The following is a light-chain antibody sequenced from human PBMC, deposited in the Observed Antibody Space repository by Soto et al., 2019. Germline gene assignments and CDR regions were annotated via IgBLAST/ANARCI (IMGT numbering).Light chain of an antibody. V-gene: IGKV1-5*03. J-gene: IGKJ5*01. CDR1: QSISNW. Sequence: DIQMTQSPSTLSASVGDRVTITCRASQSISNWLAWYQQKPGKAPKLMIYKASSLESGVPSRFSGSGSGTEFTLTIRSLHPDDFASYYCQHYNSYSPITFGQGTRREIK. CDR3: QHYNSYSPIT. CDR2: KAS.